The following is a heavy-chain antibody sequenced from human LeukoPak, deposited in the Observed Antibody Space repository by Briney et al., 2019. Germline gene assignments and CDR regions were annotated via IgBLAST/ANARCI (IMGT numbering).Heavy chain of an antibody. Sequence: SETLSLTCAVYGGSLSGYYWSWIRQPPGKGLEWIGEINHSGSTNYNPSLKSRVTISVDTSKNQFSLKLSSVTAADTAVYYCATIAAAGLRGQFDYWGQGTLVTVSS. D-gene: IGHD6-13*01. CDR1: GGSLSGYY. CDR3: ATIAAAGLRGQFDY. J-gene: IGHJ4*02. CDR2: INHSGST. V-gene: IGHV4-34*01.